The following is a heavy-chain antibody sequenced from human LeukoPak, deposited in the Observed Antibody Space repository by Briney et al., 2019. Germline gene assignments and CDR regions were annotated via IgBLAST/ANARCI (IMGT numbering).Heavy chain of an antibody. CDR3: AIRGTVVVPGSYYYYMDV. Sequence: ASVKVSCKAFGGTFSRYAISWVRQAPGQGLEWMGGIIPIFGTANYAQKFQGRVTITTDESTSTAYMELSSLRSEDTAVYYCAIRGTVVVPGSYYYYMDVWGKGTTVTVSS. CDR2: IIPIFGTA. V-gene: IGHV1-69*05. CDR1: GGTFSRYA. D-gene: IGHD2-2*01. J-gene: IGHJ6*03.